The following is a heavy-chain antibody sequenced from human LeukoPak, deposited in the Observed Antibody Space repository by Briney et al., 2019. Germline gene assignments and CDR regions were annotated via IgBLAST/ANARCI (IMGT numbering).Heavy chain of an antibody. Sequence: PSETLSLTCTVSGGSISRFYWNWVRQPPGKGLEWIGYIAYNGNTNYSPSLKSRVTTSVDTSKNQFSLKLSSVTAADTAVYYCASAGTSGWYGEYRGQGILVTVSS. CDR2: IAYNGNT. D-gene: IGHD6-19*01. J-gene: IGHJ4*02. CDR3: ASAGTSGWYGEY. CDR1: GGSISRFY. V-gene: IGHV4-59*01.